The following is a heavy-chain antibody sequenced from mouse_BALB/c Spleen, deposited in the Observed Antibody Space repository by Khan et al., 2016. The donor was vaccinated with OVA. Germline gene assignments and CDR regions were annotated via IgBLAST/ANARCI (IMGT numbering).Heavy chain of an antibody. D-gene: IGHD1-1*01. J-gene: IGHJ3*01. CDR3: ANHGSSSAWVTY. CDR1: GYTFTSYW. V-gene: IGHV1-7*01. CDR2: INPSTGYT. Sequence: QVRLQQSGAELAKPGASVKMSCKASGYTFTSYWMHWVKQRPGQGLEWIGYINPSTGYTEYNQRFKDKATLTADKSSSTAYMQLSSLTSEASAVYYCANHGSSSAWVTYWGQGTLVTVSA.